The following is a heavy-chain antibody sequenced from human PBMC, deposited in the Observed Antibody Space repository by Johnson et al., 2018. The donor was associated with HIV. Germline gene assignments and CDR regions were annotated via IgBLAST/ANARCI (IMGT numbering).Heavy chain of an antibody. CDR3: AKVAVATAAGGVALDI. J-gene: IGHJ3*02. V-gene: IGHV3-33*06. Sequence: MQLVESGGGVVQPGRSLRLSCTSALSFSGYAMHWVRQAPGKGLEWVAVTWFDGSNKYYSDSVKGRFSISRDNTKSTLYLQMNSLRAEDTAVYYCAKVAVATAAGGVALDIWGPGTMVIVSS. D-gene: IGHD6-13*01. CDR2: TWFDGSNK. CDR1: ALSFSGYA.